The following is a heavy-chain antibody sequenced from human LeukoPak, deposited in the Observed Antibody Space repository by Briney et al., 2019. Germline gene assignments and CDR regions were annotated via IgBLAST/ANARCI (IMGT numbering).Heavy chain of an antibody. CDR3: ARHPKRYYYDSSGFNDYYYYMDV. D-gene: IGHD3-22*01. Sequence: SETLSLTCTVSDGSISSSSYYWGWIRQPPGKGLEWIGTIYYSGSTYYNPSLKSRLTISLDTSNNQFSLKLSSVTAADTAVYYCARHPKRYYYDSSGFNDYYYYMDVWGKGTTVTISS. CDR2: IYYSGST. V-gene: IGHV4-39*01. CDR1: DGSISSSSYY. J-gene: IGHJ6*03.